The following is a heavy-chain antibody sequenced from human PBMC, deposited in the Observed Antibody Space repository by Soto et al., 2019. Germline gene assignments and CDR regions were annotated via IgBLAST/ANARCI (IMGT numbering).Heavy chain of an antibody. J-gene: IGHJ4*02. CDR2: IWYDGSNK. V-gene: IGHV3-33*01. CDR1: GFTFSSYG. D-gene: IGHD3-22*01. CDR3: ARCYYDSSGYYHKDYYFDY. Sequence: GGSLRLSCAASGFTFSSYGMHWVRQAPGKGLEWVAVIWYDGSNKYYADSVKGRFTISRDNSKNTLYLQMNSLRAEDTAVYYCARCYYDSSGYYHKDYYFDYWGQGTLVTVSS.